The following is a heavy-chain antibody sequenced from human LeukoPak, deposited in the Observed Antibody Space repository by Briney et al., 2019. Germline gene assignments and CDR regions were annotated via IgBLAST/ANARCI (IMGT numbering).Heavy chain of an antibody. V-gene: IGHV3-30*02. Sequence: QPGGSLRLSCAASGFTFSSYGMHWVRQAPGKGRGWVAFIRYDGSNKYYADSVKGRFTISRDNSKNTLYLQMNSLRAEDTAVYYCAGGWYFDYWGQGTLVTVSS. CDR3: AGGWYFDY. CDR2: IRYDGSNK. J-gene: IGHJ4*02. D-gene: IGHD3-16*01. CDR1: GFTFSSYG.